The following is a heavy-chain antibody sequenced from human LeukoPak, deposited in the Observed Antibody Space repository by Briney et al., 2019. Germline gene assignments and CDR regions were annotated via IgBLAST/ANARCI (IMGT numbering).Heavy chain of an antibody. Sequence: ASVKVSCKASGYTFTKYDINWVRQATGQGLEWMGWMNPNSGNTGYAQKFQGRVTITRDTSTSTAYMELSSLRSEDTAVYYCARGGCESCYNYWGQGTLVTVSS. CDR2: MNPNSGNT. CDR1: GYTFTKYD. J-gene: IGHJ4*02. CDR3: ARGGCESCYNY. D-gene: IGHD2-15*01. V-gene: IGHV1-8*03.